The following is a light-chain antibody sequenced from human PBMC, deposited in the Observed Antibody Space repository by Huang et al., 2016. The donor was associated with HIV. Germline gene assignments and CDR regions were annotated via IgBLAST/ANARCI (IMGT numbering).Light chain of an antibody. V-gene: IGKV3-15*01. CDR1: QSVTRN. J-gene: IGKJ1*01. CDR3: QQYNYWPQT. CDR2: GAS. Sequence: EIVMTQSPATLSVSPGERATLSCRASQSVTRNLAWYQQKPGQAPGLLIDGASTRATGIPARFSGRGSGTEFTLTISSLQSEDFAVYYCQQYNYWPQTFGQGTKVEIK.